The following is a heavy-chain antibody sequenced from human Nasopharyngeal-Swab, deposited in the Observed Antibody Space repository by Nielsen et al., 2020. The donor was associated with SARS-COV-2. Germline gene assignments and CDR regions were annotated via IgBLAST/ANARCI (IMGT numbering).Heavy chain of an antibody. CDR3: ARIQAMITFGGANYYGMDV. Sequence: SGPTLVKPTQTLTLTCTFSGFSLSTSGMCVSWIRQPPGKALEWLALIDWDDDKYYSTSLKTRLTISKDTSKNQVVPTMTNMDPVDTATYYCARIQAMITFGGANYYGMDVWGQGTTVTVSS. D-gene: IGHD3-16*01. CDR1: GFSLSTSGMC. V-gene: IGHV2-70*01. J-gene: IGHJ6*02. CDR2: IDWDDDK.